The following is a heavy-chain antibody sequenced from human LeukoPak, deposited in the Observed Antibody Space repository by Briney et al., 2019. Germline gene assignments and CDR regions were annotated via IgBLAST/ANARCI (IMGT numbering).Heavy chain of an antibody. CDR1: GFTFSSYA. J-gene: IGHJ5*02. CDR3: AKSQAPYNSHVPAWFDT. Sequence: QPGGSLRLSCAASGFTFSSYAMSWVRQAPGKGLEWVSSISISVDSTYYADSVKGRFTISRDNSKNTLYLQMNSLRAEDTAFYFCAKSQAPYNSHVPAWFDTWGQGTLVTVSS. D-gene: IGHD3-22*01. CDR2: ISISVDST. V-gene: IGHV3-23*01.